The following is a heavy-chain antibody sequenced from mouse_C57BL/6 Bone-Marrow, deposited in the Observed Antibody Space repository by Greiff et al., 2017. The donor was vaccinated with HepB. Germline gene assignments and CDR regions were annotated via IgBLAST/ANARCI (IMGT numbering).Heavy chain of an antibody. CDR1: GFTFSSYG. Sequence: DVQLQESGGDLVKPGGSLKLSCAASGFTFSSYGMSWVRQTPDKRLEWVATISSGGSYTYYPDSVKGRFTISRDNAKNTLYLQMSSLKSEDTAMYYCARDREWFAYWGQGTLVTVSA. CDR2: ISSGGSYT. V-gene: IGHV5-6*01. CDR3: ARDREWFAY. J-gene: IGHJ3*01.